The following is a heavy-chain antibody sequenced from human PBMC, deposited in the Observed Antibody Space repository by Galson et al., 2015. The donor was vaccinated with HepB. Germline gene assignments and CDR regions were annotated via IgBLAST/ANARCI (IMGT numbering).Heavy chain of an antibody. CDR2: ISSSGSTI. J-gene: IGHJ2*01. D-gene: IGHD6-19*01. V-gene: IGHV3-11*01. CDR3: SSTGIAVAGTGWYFDL. Sequence: SLRLSCAASGFTFSDYYMSWIRQAPGKGLEWVSYISSSGSTIYYADSVKGRFTISRDNAKNSLYLQMNSLRAEDTAVYYCSSTGIAVAGTGWYFDLWVRGTLVTVSS. CDR1: GFTFSDYY.